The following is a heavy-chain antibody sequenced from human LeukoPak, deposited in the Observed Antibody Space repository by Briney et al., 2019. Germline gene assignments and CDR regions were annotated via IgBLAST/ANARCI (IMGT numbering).Heavy chain of an antibody. CDR3: AKQKLDSGSGHYYFDY. J-gene: IGHJ4*02. CDR2: IYHSGST. V-gene: IGHV4-30-2*02. D-gene: IGHD2-15*01. Sequence: PSQTLSLTCAVSGGSISSGGYSWSWIRQPPGKGLEWIGYIYHSGSTYYNPSLESRTPISVDMSKNQFSLRLSSVTAADTATYYCAKQKLDSGSGHYYFDYWGQGTLVTVSS. CDR1: GGSISSGGYS.